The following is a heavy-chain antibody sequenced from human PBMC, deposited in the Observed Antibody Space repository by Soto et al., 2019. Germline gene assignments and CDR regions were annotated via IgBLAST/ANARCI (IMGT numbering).Heavy chain of an antibody. V-gene: IGHV4-4*07. CDR1: GESISSYY. CDR3: VRDCSASGCYSDYGMDV. Sequence: PSETLSLTCTVSGESISSYYWSWIRQPAGKGLEWIGRIYISGSTDYNPSLKSRVSMSVDRSKNQFSLRLTSVTAADTAVYYCVRDCSASGCYSDYGMDVWGQGTTVTVYS. CDR2: IYISGST. J-gene: IGHJ6*02. D-gene: IGHD2-15*01.